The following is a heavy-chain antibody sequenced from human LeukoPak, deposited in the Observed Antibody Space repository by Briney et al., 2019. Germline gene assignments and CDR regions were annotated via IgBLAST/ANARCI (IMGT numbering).Heavy chain of an antibody. CDR3: ARDEGGAHIYF. CDR2: IKQDGSET. D-gene: IGHD1-26*01. V-gene: IGHV3-7*01. CDR1: GFTFTNYY. J-gene: IGHJ4*02. Sequence: GSLGLSCAVSGFTFTNYYMSWVRQAPGKGLEWVANIKQDGSETFYADSVKGRFAISRDNAKNSLYLEMDSLRAEDTALYYCARDEGGAHIYFWGQGTLVTVSS.